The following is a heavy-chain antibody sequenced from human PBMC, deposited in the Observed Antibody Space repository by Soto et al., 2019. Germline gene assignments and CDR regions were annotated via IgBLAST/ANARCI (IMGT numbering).Heavy chain of an antibody. Sequence: SETLSLTCTVSGGSISSYYWSWIRQPPGKGLEWIGYIYYSGSTNYNPSLKSRVTISVDTSKNQFSLKLSSVTAADTAVYYCARIIAVAGMRGYYFDYWGQGTLVTVSS. V-gene: IGHV4-59*01. J-gene: IGHJ4*02. CDR3: ARIIAVAGMRGYYFDY. CDR1: GGSISSYY. D-gene: IGHD6-19*01. CDR2: IYYSGST.